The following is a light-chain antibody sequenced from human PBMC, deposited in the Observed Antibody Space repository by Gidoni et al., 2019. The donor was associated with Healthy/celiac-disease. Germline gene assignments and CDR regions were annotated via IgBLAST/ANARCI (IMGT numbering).Light chain of an antibody. CDR2: GNS. CDR1: SSNIGAGYD. CDR3: QSYDSSLSGVV. V-gene: IGLV1-40*01. J-gene: IGLJ2*01. Sequence: QSLLPQPPSVSGAPVHSVTISCTGSSSNIGAGYDLHWYQQLPGTAPKLLIYGNSNRPSGVPDRFSGSKSGTSASLTITGLQAEDEADYYCQSYDSSLSGVVFGGGTKLTVL.